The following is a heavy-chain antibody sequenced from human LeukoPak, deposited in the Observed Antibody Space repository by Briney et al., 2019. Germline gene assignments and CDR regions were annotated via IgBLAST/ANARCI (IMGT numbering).Heavy chain of an antibody. CDR1: GYTLTELS. Sequence: ASVKVSCKVSGYTLTELSMHWVRQAPGKGLEWMGGFDPEDGETIYAQKFQGRVTMTEDTSTDTAYMELSSLRSEDTAVYYCATWGPNWNSLQYWGREPWSPSPQ. CDR2: FDPEDGET. CDR3: ATWGPNWNSLQY. J-gene: IGHJ4*02. V-gene: IGHV1-24*01. D-gene: IGHD1-1*01.